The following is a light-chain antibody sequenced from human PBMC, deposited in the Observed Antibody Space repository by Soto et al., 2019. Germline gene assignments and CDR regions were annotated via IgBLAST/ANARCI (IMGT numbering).Light chain of an antibody. V-gene: IGKV1-9*01. Sequence: IQLTQSPSSLSASVGDRVTITCRASQGISSYLAWCQQKPGKAPKLLIYAASTLQSGVPSRFSGSGSGTDFTLTISSLQPEDFATYYCQQLNSYPLTFGGGTKV. CDR3: QQLNSYPLT. J-gene: IGKJ4*01. CDR1: QGISSY. CDR2: AAS.